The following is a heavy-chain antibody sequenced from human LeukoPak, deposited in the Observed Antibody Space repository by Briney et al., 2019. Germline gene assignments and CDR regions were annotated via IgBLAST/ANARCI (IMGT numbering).Heavy chain of an antibody. V-gene: IGHV1-69*01. CDR2: IVPPSWTS. D-gene: IGHD3-3*01. Sequence: ASVKVSCKASGCIFRNYAIDWVRQAPGQGREGVGAIVPPSWTSNYAQKFQGRVTITAYESKSIAYMELNSLTSDDTAIYYCARGAKDYNYWSLAGGTGSNVRHYNNYYYLNVWGRGTSVTVSS. CDR1: GCIFRNYA. CDR3: ARGAKDYNYWSLAGGTGSNVRHYNNYYYLNV. J-gene: IGHJ6*03.